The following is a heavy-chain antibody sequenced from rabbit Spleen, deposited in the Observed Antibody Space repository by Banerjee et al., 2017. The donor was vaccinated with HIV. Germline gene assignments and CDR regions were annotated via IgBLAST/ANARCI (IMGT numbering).Heavy chain of an antibody. CDR1: GFDFSSSDY. CDR2: IDGGSSGFT. V-gene: IGHV1S40*01. D-gene: IGHD6-1*01. J-gene: IGHJ6*01. CDR3: ARDTASSFSSYGMDL. Sequence: QSLEESGGDLVKPGASLTLTCTASGFDFSSSDYMCWVRQAPGKGLEWISCIDGGSSGFTYTATWAKGRFTCSKTSSTTVTLQMTSLTVADTATYFCARDTASSFSSYGMDLWGPGTLVTVS.